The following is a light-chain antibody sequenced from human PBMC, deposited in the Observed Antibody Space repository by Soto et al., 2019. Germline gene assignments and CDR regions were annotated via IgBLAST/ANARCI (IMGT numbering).Light chain of an antibody. CDR1: SSDVGGYNY. V-gene: IGLV2-14*01. J-gene: IGLJ2*01. Sequence: QPVLTQPASVSGSPGQSITISCTGTSSDVGGYNYVSWYQQYPGKAPKLMIYDVTNRPSGVSNRFSGFKSGNTASLTISGLQAEDEADYYCSSCASSSPWVFGGGTKLTVL. CDR2: DVT. CDR3: SSCASSSPWV.